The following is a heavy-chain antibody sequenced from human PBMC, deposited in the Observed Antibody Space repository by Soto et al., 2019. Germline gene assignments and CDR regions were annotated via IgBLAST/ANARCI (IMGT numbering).Heavy chain of an antibody. V-gene: IGHV3-48*02. Sequence: GGSLRLSCAASGFTFSSYSMNWVRQAPGKGLEWVSYISSSSSTIYYADSVKGRFTISRDNAKNSLYLQMNNLRDEDTAVYYCPRDLMQLERRGGYWGQGTLVTVSS. CDR2: ISSSSSTI. CDR1: GFTFSSYS. CDR3: PRDLMQLERRGGY. D-gene: IGHD1-1*01. J-gene: IGHJ4*02.